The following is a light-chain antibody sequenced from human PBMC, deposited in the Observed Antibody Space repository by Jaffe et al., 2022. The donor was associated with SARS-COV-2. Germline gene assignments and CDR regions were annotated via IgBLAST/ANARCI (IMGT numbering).Light chain of an antibody. V-gene: IGKV1-39*01. CDR1: QTINTF. Sequence: DIQVTQSPSSLSASVGDRVTITCRASQTINTFLNWYQHKPGKAPKLLIYAASSLQTGVPSRFSGSGSGTDFALTINSLQPEDFASYYCQQSHSTPYTFGQGTRLEIK. J-gene: IGKJ2*01. CDR3: QQSHSTPYT. CDR2: AAS.